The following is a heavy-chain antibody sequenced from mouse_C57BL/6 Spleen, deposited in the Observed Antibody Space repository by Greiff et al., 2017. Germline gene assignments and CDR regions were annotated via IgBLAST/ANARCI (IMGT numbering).Heavy chain of an antibody. Sequence: QVQLQQPGAELVMPGASVKLSCKASGYTFTSYWMHWVKQRPGQGLEWIGEIDPSDSYTNYNQKFKGKSTLTVDKSSSTAYMQLSSLTSEDSAVYYCARKGVRGRGGYYAMDYWGQGTSVTVSS. J-gene: IGHJ4*01. CDR1: GYTFTSYW. V-gene: IGHV1-69*01. CDR2: IDPSDSYT. CDR3: ARKGVRGRGGYYAMDY. D-gene: IGHD3-3*01.